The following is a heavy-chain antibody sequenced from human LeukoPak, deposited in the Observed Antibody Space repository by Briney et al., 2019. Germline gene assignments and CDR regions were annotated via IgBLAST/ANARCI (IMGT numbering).Heavy chain of an antibody. V-gene: IGHV3-48*03. D-gene: IGHD3-22*01. CDR2: ISSSGSTI. J-gene: IGHJ4*02. CDR1: GFTFSSYE. Sequence: PGGSLRLSCAASGFTFSSYEMNWVRRAPGKGLEWVSYISSSGSTIYYADSVKGRFTISRDNAKNSLYLQMNSLRAEDTAVYYCARYSSGYYYVGWDCWGQGTLVTVSS. CDR3: ARYSSGYYYVGWDC.